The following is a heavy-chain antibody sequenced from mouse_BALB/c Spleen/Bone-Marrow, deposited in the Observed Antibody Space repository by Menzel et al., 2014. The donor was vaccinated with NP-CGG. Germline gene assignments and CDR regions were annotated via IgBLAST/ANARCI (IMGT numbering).Heavy chain of an antibody. CDR1: GYTFTNYW. CDR3: ARYWDAY. CDR2: IDPNTYYT. J-gene: IGHJ3*01. Sequence: VQLQQSRAELAKPGASVKMSCKASGYTFTNYWMHWVKQRPGQGLVWIGYIDPNTYYTRYNQKFKDKATLTADKSPSTAYLQLSSLTSEDSAVYYCARYWDAYWGQGTLVTVSA. D-gene: IGHD4-1*01. V-gene: IGHV1-7*01.